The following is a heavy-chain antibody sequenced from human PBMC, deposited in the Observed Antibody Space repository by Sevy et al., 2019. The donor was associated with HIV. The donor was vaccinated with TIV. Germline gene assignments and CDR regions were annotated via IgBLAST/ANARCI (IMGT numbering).Heavy chain of an antibody. CDR2: ISSSGSTI. J-gene: IGHJ6*02. Sequence: GGSLRLSCAASGFTFSSYEMNWVRQAPGKGLEWVSYISSSGSTIYYATSVKGRFTISRDNAKNSLYLQMNSLRAEDTAVYYCAREPRAVAGTYYYYGMDVWGQGTTVTVSS. V-gene: IGHV3-48*03. CDR3: AREPRAVAGTYYYYGMDV. CDR1: GFTFSSYE. D-gene: IGHD6-19*01.